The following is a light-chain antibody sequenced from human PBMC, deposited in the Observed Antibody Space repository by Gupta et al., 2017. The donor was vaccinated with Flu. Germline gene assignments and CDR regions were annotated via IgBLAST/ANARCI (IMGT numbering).Light chain of an antibody. J-gene: IGKJ2*01. CDR1: HSLVNIDGNTY. CDR2: KVS. CDR3: KQSNHWLPT. V-gene: IGKV2-30*01. Sequence: RAASICCRTSHSLVNIDGNTYLTWYQPKPGQSPRRLIYKVSSRESGVPDRFSGSGSGTDFTLTISRVEAEDVGVYYCKQSNHWLPTFGQGTKLEMK.